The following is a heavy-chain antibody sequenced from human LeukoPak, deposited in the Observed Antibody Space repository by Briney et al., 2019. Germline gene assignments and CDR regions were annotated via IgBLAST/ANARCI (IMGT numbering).Heavy chain of an antibody. J-gene: IGHJ3*01. V-gene: IGHV3-23*01. CDR1: GFTFSSYG. Sequence: HSGGSLRLSCAASGFTFSSYGMNWVRQAPGKGLEWVSVISGSAGTTYYTDSVKGRFTISRDFSKNTLFLQISSLRAEDTAIYYCAKDLGDVDICGYYRPGAFDVWGRGTLVTVSS. D-gene: IGHD3-22*01. CDR3: AKDLGDVDICGYYRPGAFDV. CDR2: ISGSAGTT.